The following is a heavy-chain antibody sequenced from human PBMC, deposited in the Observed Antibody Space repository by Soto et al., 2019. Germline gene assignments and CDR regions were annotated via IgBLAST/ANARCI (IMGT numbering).Heavy chain of an antibody. V-gene: IGHV3-21*01. CDR2: IRGFSPYT. J-gene: IGHJ6*02. CDR1: GFTFRTYT. Sequence: LRLSCVASGFTFRTYTMNWVRQAPGKGLEWVSGIRGFSPYTFYAESVKGRFTISRDNAKNSLYLQMNSLGVEDTAVYYCARDRGYDAHDYYYNAMDVWGQGTTVTVSS. CDR3: ARDRGYDAHDYYYNAMDV. D-gene: IGHD2-15*01.